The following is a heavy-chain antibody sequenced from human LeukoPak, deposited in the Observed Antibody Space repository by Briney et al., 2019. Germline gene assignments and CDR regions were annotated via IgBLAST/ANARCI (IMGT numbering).Heavy chain of an antibody. J-gene: IGHJ6*02. D-gene: IGHD5-12*01. V-gene: IGHV1-8*01. CDR3: ARGLFEDIVASPHYGMVV. CDR2: MNPNSGNT. CDR1: GYTFTSYD. Sequence: ASVKVSCKASGYTFTSYDINWVRQAPEQGLEWMGWMNPNSGNTGYAQKFQGRVTMTRNTSISTAYMELSSLRSEDTAVYYCARGLFEDIVASPHYGMVVWGQGTTVTVSS.